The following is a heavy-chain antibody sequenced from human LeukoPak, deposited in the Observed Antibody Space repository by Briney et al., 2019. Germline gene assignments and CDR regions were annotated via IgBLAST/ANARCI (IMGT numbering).Heavy chain of an antibody. D-gene: IGHD6-19*01. CDR3: ASSSGWPTLFDY. CDR2: IKQDGSEK. J-gene: IGHJ4*02. V-gene: IGHV3-7*01. Sequence: PGGSLRLSCEGSAFIFSGHWMNWVRRAPGKGLEWVANIKQDGSEKYYVDSVKGRFTISRDNAKNSLYLQMNSLRAEDTAVYYCASSSGWPTLFDYWGQGALVTVSS. CDR1: AFIFSGHW.